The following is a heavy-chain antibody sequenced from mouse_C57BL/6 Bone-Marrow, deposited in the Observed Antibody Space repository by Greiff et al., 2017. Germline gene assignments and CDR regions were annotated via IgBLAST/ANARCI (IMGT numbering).Heavy chain of an antibody. J-gene: IGHJ2*01. CDR1: GYTFTTYP. CDR2: FHPYNDDT. CDR3: ATKGNYDGYYFDR. D-gene: IGHD2-3*01. Sequence: VQLQQSGAELVKPGASVKMSCKASGYTFTTYPIEWMKQNPGKSLEWIGNFHPYNDDTKYNEKFKGKATLTVEQSSSTAYLGLSRLTSDDSAVYYCATKGNYDGYYFDRWSQRTTLTVST. V-gene: IGHV1-47*01.